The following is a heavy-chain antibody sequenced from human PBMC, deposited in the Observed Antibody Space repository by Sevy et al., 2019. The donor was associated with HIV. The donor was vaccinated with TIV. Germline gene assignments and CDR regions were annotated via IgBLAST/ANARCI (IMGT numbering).Heavy chain of an antibody. CDR2: ISSSSSTI. CDR3: ARYYYGGKRGLGAFDI. Sequence: GGSLRLSCAASGFTFSSYSMNWVRQAPGKGLEWVSYISSSSSTIYYADSVKGRFTISRDNAKNSLYLQMNSLRDEDTAVYYCARYYYGGKRGLGAFDIWGQGTMVTVSS. V-gene: IGHV3-48*02. J-gene: IGHJ3*02. D-gene: IGHD3-10*01. CDR1: GFTFSSYS.